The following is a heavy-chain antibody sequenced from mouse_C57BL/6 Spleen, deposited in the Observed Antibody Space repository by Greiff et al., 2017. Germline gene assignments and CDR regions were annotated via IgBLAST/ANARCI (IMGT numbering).Heavy chain of an antibody. V-gene: IGHV5-16*01. CDR3: ASESSYDDNRHIYAIDY. CDR2: INYDGSST. D-gene: IGHD2-10*01. Sequence: EVQLVESEGGLVQPGSSMKLSCTASGFTFSDYYMAWVRQVPEKGLEWVANINYDGSSTYYLDSLKSRFIISRDNDKNILYLQMSSLKSEDTATYYCASESSYDDNRHIYAIDYRGPSASVPFSS. CDR1: GFTFSDYY. J-gene: IGHJ4*01.